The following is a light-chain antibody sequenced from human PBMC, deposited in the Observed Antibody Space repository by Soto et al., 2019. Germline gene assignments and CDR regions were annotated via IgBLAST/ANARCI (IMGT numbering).Light chain of an antibody. CDR3: QQRSNWPWT. V-gene: IGKV3-11*01. Sequence: EIVLTQSPATLSLSPGERATLSCRASQSVSSYLAWYQQKPGQAPRLLISDASNRATGIPARFSGSGSGTDFTLTISSLGAEDFAVYYCQQRSNWPWTFGQGTKV. J-gene: IGKJ1*01. CDR1: QSVSSY. CDR2: DAS.